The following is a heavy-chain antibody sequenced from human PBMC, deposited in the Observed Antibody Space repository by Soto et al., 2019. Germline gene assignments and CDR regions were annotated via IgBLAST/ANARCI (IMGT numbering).Heavy chain of an antibody. CDR2: ISSRSDTI. J-gene: IGHJ6*03. Sequence: EVQLVESGGGLVQPGGSLRLSCAASGFTFSNFGMNWVRQAPGMGLEWVSYISSRSDTIYYADSVKGRFTISRDNAQNSLYLQMNSLRAEDTAVYYCATVAKSAAAYYFYYMDVWGKGTTVTVSS. V-gene: IGHV3-48*01. CDR1: GFTFSNFG. CDR3: ATVAKSAAAYYFYYMDV.